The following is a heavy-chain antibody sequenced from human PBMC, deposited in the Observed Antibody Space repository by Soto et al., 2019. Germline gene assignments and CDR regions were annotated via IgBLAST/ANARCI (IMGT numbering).Heavy chain of an antibody. Sequence: ASVKVSCKASGGTFSSYAISWVRQAPGQGLEWMGGIIPIFGTANYAQKFQGRVTITADKSTSTAYMELSSLRSEDTAVYYCARVLYYDFWSGYSSYYYYGMDVWGQGTTVTVSS. CDR1: GGTFSSYA. J-gene: IGHJ6*02. D-gene: IGHD3-3*01. CDR3: ARVLYYDFWSGYSSYYYYGMDV. V-gene: IGHV1-69*06. CDR2: IIPIFGTA.